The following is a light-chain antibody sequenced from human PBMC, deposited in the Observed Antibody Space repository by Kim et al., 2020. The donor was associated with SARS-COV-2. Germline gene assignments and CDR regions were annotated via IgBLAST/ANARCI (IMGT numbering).Light chain of an antibody. Sequence: EIVMTQSPATLSVSPGERATLSCRASQSVSSNLAWYQQKPGQAPRLLIYGASTRATCIPARFSGSGSGTEFTLTISSLQSEDFAVYYCQQYNNWPPLTFGQGTKVDIK. CDR1: QSVSSN. J-gene: IGKJ1*01. CDR2: GAS. CDR3: QQYNNWPPLT. V-gene: IGKV3-15*01.